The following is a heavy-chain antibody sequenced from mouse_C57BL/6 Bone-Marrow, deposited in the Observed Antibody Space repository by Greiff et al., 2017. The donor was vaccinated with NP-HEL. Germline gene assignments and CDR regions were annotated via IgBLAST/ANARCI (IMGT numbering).Heavy chain of an antibody. D-gene: IGHD2-14*01. J-gene: IGHJ3*01. CDR3: ARGVPFAY. V-gene: IGHV1-42*01. CDR2: INPSTGGT. CDR1: GYSFTGYY. Sequence: VQLKHSGPELVKPGASVKISCKASGYSFTGYYMNWVKQSPEKSLEWIGEINPSTGGTTYNQKFKAKATLTVDKSSSTAYMQLKSLTSEDSAVYYCARGVPFAYWGQGTLVTVSA.